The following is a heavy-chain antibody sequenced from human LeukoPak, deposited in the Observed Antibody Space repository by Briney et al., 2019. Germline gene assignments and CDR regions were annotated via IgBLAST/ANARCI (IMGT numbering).Heavy chain of an antibody. CDR2: ISAYNGNT. CDR3: ARSIGLWSGYFYDHYYYYMDV. CDR1: GGTFSSYA. Sequence: ASVKVSCKASGGTFSSYAISWVRQALGQGLEWMGWISAYNGNTNYAQKVQGRVTMTTDTSTNTAYMELRTLRSDDTAVYYCARSIGLWSGYFYDHYYYYMDVWGKGTTVTVSS. V-gene: IGHV1-18*01. J-gene: IGHJ6*03. D-gene: IGHD3-3*01.